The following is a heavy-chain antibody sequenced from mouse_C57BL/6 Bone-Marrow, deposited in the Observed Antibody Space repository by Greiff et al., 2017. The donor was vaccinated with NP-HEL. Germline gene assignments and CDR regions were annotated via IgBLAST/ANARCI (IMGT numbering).Heavy chain of an antibody. D-gene: IGHD1-1*01. Sequence: QVQLQQSGPELVKPGASVKLSCKASGYTFTSYDINWVKQRPGQGLEWICWIYPRDVSTMYNEKFKGEATLTVDTSSSTAYMELHSLTSEDSAVYFCARSHYGSSYWYFDVWGTGTTVTVSS. CDR1: GYTFTSYD. J-gene: IGHJ1*03. CDR2: IYPRDVST. CDR3: ARSHYGSSYWYFDV. V-gene: IGHV1-85*01.